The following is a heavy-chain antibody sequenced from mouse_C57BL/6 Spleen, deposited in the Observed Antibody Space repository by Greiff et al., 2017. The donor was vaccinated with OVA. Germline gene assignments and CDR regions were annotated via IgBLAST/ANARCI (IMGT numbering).Heavy chain of an antibody. CDR3: ARRGTVEAPYAMEY. D-gene: IGHD1-1*01. V-gene: IGHV1-63*01. J-gene: IGHJ4*01. CDR2: IYPGGGYT. CDR1: GYTFTNYW. Sequence: VQLQESGAELVRPGTSVKMSCKASGYTFTNYWIGWAKQRPGHGLEWIGDIYPGGGYTNYNEKFKGKATLTADKSSSTAYMQFSSLTSEDSAIYYCARRGTVEAPYAMEYWGKGASVPVS.